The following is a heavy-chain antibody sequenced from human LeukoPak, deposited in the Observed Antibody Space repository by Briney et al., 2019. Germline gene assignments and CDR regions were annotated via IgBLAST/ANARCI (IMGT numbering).Heavy chain of an antibody. J-gene: IGHJ6*02. V-gene: IGHV4-31*03. Sequence: PSETLSLTCTVSGGSISSGGYYRIWIRQHPGKGLEWIGYIYYSGSTYYNPSLKSRVTISVDTSKNQFSLKLSSVTAADTAVYYCARSYSSSDHYYYYGMDVWGQGTTVTVSS. CDR2: IYYSGST. CDR1: GGSISSGGYY. D-gene: IGHD6-13*01. CDR3: ARSYSSSDHYYYYGMDV.